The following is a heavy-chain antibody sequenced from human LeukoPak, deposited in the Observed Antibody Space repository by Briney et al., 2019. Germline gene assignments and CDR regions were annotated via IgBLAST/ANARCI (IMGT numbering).Heavy chain of an antibody. CDR1: GFTFSSYA. CDR2: LSNIGGST. J-gene: IGHJ4*02. D-gene: IGHD3-22*01. CDR3: AKGRTAGGYFDY. V-gene: IGHV3-23*01. Sequence: PGGSLRLSCAASGFTFSSYAMSWVRQAPGKGLEWVSALSNIGGSTYYADSVKARFTISRDNSKSTLYLQMNRLTAEDTAVYYCAKGRTAGGYFDYWGQGTLATVSS.